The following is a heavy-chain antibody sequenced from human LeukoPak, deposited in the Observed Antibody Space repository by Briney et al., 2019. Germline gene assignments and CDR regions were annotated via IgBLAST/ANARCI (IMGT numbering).Heavy chain of an antibody. Sequence: PSQTLSLTCTVSGGSISSGGYYWTWIRQPPGKGLEWIGYMSQSGSTYYNPSLKSRVTISVDTSKNQFSLKLSSVTAADTAVYYCARGHSYGSLYFDYWGQGTLVTVSP. D-gene: IGHD5-18*01. J-gene: IGHJ4*02. V-gene: IGHV4-30-2*01. CDR3: ARGHSYGSLYFDY. CDR1: GGSISSGGYY. CDR2: MSQSGST.